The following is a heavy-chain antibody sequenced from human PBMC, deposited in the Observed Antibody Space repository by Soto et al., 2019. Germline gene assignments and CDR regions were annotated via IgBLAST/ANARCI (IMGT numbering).Heavy chain of an antibody. D-gene: IGHD6-13*01. CDR2: ISYDGSNK. CDR3: ARDLGIAAAGTHSYNWFDP. Sequence: GGSLRLSCAASGFTFSSYAMHWVRQAPGKGLEWVAVISYDGSNKYYADSVKGRFTISRDNSKNTLYLQMNSLRAEDTAVYYCARDLGIAAAGTHSYNWFDPWGQGTLVTVSS. CDR1: GFTFSSYA. V-gene: IGHV3-30-3*01. J-gene: IGHJ5*02.